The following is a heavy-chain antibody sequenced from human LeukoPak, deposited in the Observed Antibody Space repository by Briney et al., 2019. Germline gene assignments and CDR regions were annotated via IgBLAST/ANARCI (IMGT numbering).Heavy chain of an antibody. Sequence: PSETLSLTCTVSGGSISSYYWSWIRQPAGKGLEWIGRIYTGGSTNYNPSPTSRVTMSADTSKNQVSLKLSSLTDADRAVYYCARISRSYGTYYYYGMDVWGQGTTVTVSS. CDR3: ARISRSYGTYYYYGMDV. D-gene: IGHD4-17*01. CDR1: GGSISSYY. V-gene: IGHV4-4*07. CDR2: IYTGGST. J-gene: IGHJ6*02.